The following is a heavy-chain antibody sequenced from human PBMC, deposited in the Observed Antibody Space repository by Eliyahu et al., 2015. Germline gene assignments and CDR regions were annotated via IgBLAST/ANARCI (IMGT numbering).Heavy chain of an antibody. CDR1: GYSFTSYW. Sequence: EVQLVQSGAEVKKPGESLRISCKGSGYSFTSYWXSWVRQMPGKGLEWMGRIDPSDSYTNYSPSFQGHVTISADKSISTAYLQWSSLKASDTAMYYCARRLREDGYNFAGSHLEINDYWGQGTLVTVSS. CDR3: ARRLREDGYNFAGSHLEINDY. D-gene: IGHD5-24*01. J-gene: IGHJ4*02. V-gene: IGHV5-10-1*03. CDR2: IDPSDSYT.